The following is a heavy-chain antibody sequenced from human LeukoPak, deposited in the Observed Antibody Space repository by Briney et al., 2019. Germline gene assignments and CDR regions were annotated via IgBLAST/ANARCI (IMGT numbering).Heavy chain of an antibody. Sequence: GGSLRLSCAASVLTFITYWMSWVRQAPGKGLEWVANINQDGSHKYYVDSVKGRFTISRDNTKNSIYLQMNSLRAEDTAVYYCARGFDGYYGFDLWGQGTMVTVSS. CDR2: INQDGSHK. CDR3: ARGFDGYYGFDL. J-gene: IGHJ3*01. D-gene: IGHD5-24*01. V-gene: IGHV3-7*05. CDR1: VLTFITYW.